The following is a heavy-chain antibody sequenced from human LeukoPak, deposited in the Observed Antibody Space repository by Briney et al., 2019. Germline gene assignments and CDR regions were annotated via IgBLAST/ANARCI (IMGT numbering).Heavy chain of an antibody. CDR3: AKGWQSSIEY. Sequence: GGSLRLSCAASGFTFGDYSMHWVRQSPEKGLEWISLISWDSTTRYYAESVEGRFTISRDNSQNSLYLQMNSLTSDDSALYYCAKGWQSSIEYWGQGTPVIVSP. D-gene: IGHD3-10*01. V-gene: IGHV3-43*01. CDR2: ISWDSTTR. J-gene: IGHJ4*02. CDR1: GFTFGDYS.